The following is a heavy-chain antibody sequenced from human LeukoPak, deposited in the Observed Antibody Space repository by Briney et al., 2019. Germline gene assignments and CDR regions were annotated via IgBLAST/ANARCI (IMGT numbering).Heavy chain of an antibody. V-gene: IGHV4-39*07. CDR3: ARDLYSGSYYYYYYMDV. D-gene: IGHD1-26*01. CDR1: GFTLSSYS. J-gene: IGHJ6*03. CDR2: IYYSGST. Sequence: TGGSLRLSCAASGFTLSSYSMKWVRQAPGKGLEWIGSIYYSGSTYYNPSLKSRVTISVDTSKNQFSLKLSSVTAADTAVYYCARDLYSGSYYYYYYMDVWGKGTTVTVSS.